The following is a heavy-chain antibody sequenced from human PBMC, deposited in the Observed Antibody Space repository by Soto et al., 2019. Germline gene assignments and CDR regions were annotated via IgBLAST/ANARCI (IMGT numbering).Heavy chain of an antibody. V-gene: IGHV4-39*07. CDR1: GGSISSSSYY. Sequence: NPSETLSLTCTVSGGSISSSSYYWGWIRQPPGKGLEWIGSIYYSGSTYYNPSLKSRVTISVDTSKNQFSLKLSSVTAADTAVYYCARGDNWNYGGCLDIWGQGTMVTVSS. CDR2: IYYSGST. J-gene: IGHJ3*02. CDR3: ARGDNWNYGGCLDI. D-gene: IGHD1-7*01.